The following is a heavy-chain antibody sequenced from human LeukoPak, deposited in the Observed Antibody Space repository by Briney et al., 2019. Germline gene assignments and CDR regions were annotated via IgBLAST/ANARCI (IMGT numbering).Heavy chain of an antibody. CDR3: AKDTSSIERGYSDY. CDR2: ISWNSGSI. J-gene: IGHJ4*02. V-gene: IGHV3-9*01. D-gene: IGHD5-12*01. CDR1: GFSFGDYA. Sequence: GGSLRLSCTAFGFSFGDYAMHWVRQAPGKGLEWVSGISWNSGSIGYADSVKGRFTISRDNAKNSLYLQMNGLRAEDTALYYCAKDTSSIERGYSDYWGQGTLVTVSS.